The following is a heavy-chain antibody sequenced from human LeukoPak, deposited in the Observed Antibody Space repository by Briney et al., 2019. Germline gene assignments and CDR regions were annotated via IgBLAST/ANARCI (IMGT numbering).Heavy chain of an antibody. V-gene: IGHV3-21*01. Sequence: KTGGSLRLSCAASGFTFSSYSMNWVRQAPGKGLEWVSSISSSSSYIYYADSVKGRFTISRDNAKSSLYLQMNSLRAEDTAVYYCARDGGYSSSWSKTGLDYWGQGTLVTVSS. CDR2: ISSSSSYI. CDR3: ARDGGYSSSWSKTGLDY. J-gene: IGHJ4*02. D-gene: IGHD6-13*01. CDR1: GFTFSSYS.